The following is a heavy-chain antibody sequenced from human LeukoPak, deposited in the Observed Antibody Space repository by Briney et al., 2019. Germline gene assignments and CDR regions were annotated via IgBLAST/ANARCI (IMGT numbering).Heavy chain of an antibody. D-gene: IGHD6-19*01. CDR1: GFTFSSYA. CDR2: ISGSGGST. CDR3: ARDRGDSSGWKKGYFDY. V-gene: IGHV3-23*01. J-gene: IGHJ4*02. Sequence: GGSLRLSCAASGFTFSSYAMSWVRQAPGKGLEWVSAISGSGGSTYYADSVKGRFTISRDNSKNTLYLQMNSLRAEDTAVYYCARDRGDSSGWKKGYFDYWGQGTLVTVSS.